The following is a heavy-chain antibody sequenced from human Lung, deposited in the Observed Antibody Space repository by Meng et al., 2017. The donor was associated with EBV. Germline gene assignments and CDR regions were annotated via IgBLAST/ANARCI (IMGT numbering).Heavy chain of an antibody. CDR1: GVSISSNLR. CDR3: ARGKQDAWELLAY. Sequence: QLQLEEAGSGLVKPSQTLSLTCGVSGVSISSNLRWTWVRQPPGKGLEWIGDIDDSGSTNYNPSLNSRISISLDKSKNHFSLKVNSVTAADTAVYYCARGKQDAWELLAYWGQGALVTVSS. D-gene: IGHD1-26*01. CDR2: IDDSGST. V-gene: IGHV4-4*02. J-gene: IGHJ4*02.